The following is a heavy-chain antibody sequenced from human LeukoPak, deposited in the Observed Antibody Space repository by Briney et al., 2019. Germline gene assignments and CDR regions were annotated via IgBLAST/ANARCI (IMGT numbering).Heavy chain of an antibody. D-gene: IGHD6-19*01. CDR1: GDSISSSSYY. Sequence: SETLSLTCSVSGDSISSSSYYWGWIRQPPGKGLEWIGYIYYSGSTNYNPSLKSRVTISVDTSKNQFSLKLSSVTAADTAVYYCARRIGVYSSGWYRPPHPLDYWGQGTLVTVSS. V-gene: IGHV4-61*05. J-gene: IGHJ4*02. CDR2: IYYSGST. CDR3: ARRIGVYSSGWYRPPHPLDY.